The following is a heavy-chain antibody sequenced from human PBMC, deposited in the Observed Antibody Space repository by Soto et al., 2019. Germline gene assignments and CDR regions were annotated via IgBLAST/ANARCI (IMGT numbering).Heavy chain of an antibody. CDR3: ASSYGDYVSY. CDR1: GTSISSTYW. Sequence: PSETLSLTCVVSGTSISSTYWWTWVRQAPGKGLEWIGYIYHSGSTNYNPSLKSRVTISVDRSKNQFSLKLSSVTAADTAVYYCASSYGDYVSYWGQGTLVTVSS. J-gene: IGHJ4*02. CDR2: IYHSGST. D-gene: IGHD4-17*01. V-gene: IGHV4-4*02.